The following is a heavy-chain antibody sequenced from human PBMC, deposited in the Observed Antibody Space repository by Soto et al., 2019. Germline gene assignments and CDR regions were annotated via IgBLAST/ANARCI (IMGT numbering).Heavy chain of an antibody. V-gene: IGHV1-18*01. CDR2: ISAYNGNT. Sequence: QVQLVQSGAEVKKPGASVKVSCKASGYTFTSYGITWVRQAPGQGLDWMGWISAYNGNTNYAQKLQGRVTMTTDTSTSTAYVGLGSLRSGDTAVYYCASAPVAGHDAFDIWGQGTMVTVSS. J-gene: IGHJ3*02. CDR3: ASAPVAGHDAFDI. D-gene: IGHD6-19*01. CDR1: GYTFTSYG.